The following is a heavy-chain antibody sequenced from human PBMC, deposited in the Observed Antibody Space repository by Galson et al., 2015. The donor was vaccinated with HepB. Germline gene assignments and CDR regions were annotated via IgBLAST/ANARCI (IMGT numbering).Heavy chain of an antibody. V-gene: IGHV3-7*03. CDR3: AGVSWFGELLPLDY. J-gene: IGHJ4*02. CDR1: GFTFSSYW. D-gene: IGHD3-10*01. CDR2: IKQDGSEK. Sequence: LRLSCAASGFTFSSYWMSWVRQAPGKGLEWVANIKQDGSEKYYVDSVKGRFTISRDNAKNSLYLQMNSLRAEDTAVYYCAGVSWFGELLPLDYWGQGTLVTVSS.